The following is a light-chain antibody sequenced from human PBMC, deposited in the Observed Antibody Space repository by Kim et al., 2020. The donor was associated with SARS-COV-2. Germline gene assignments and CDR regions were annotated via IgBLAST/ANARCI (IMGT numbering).Light chain of an antibody. V-gene: IGKV3-20*01. CDR2: DSS. Sequence: WSQGERATLSCRARQSVGRRWAWYQQKPGQTPRLVIYDSSSRATGIPDRFAGSGSGTDFSLSINRLESEDFEVYYCQQYGDASWTFGQGTKVDIK. CDR1: QSVGRRW. J-gene: IGKJ1*01. CDR3: QQYGDASWT.